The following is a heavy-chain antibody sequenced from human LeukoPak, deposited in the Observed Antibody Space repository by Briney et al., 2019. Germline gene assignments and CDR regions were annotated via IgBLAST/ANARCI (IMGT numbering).Heavy chain of an antibody. CDR1: GYSFTSYW. V-gene: IGHV5-51*01. CDR3: ARGWYSSGWYGRGSCYFDY. J-gene: IGHJ4*02. Sequence: GESLKIACNGSGYSFTSYWIGWVRQMRVKGREWMGIIYPGDSDTRYSPSFQGQVTISADKSISTAYLQWSSLKASDTAMYYCARGWYSSGWYGRGSCYFDYWGQGTLVTVSS. CDR2: IYPGDSDT. D-gene: IGHD6-19*01.